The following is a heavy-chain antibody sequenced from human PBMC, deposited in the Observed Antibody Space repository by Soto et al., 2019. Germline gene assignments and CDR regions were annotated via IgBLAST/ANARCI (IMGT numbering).Heavy chain of an antibody. J-gene: IGHJ4*02. D-gene: IGHD3-22*01. CDR1: GFTFSSYA. Sequence: GGSLRLSCAASGFTFSSYAMSWVRQAPGKGLEWVSAISGSGGSTYYADSVKGRFTISRDNSKNTLYLQMNSLRAEDTAVYYCAKNPGDLVVVIFHGFFDYWGQGTLVTVSS. CDR2: ISGSGGST. V-gene: IGHV3-23*01. CDR3: AKNPGDLVVVIFHGFFDY.